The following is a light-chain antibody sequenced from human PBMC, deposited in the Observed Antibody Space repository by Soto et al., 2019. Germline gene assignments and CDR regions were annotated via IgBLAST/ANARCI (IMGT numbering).Light chain of an antibody. Sequence: QSVLTQPPSASGTPGQRVTISCSGSSSNIGSNTVNWYQQLPGTAPKLLIYSNNQRPSGVPDRFSGSESGTSASLAISGLQSEDEAEYYCAAWDDSLNGHVVFGGGTKLTVL. J-gene: IGLJ2*01. V-gene: IGLV1-44*01. CDR3: AAWDDSLNGHVV. CDR2: SNN. CDR1: SSNIGSNT.